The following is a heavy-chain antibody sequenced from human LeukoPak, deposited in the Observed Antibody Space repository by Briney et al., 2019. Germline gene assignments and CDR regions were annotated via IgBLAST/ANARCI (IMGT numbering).Heavy chain of an antibody. Sequence: SGGSLRLSCAASGFTFSSYAMSWVRQAPGKGLEWVSAISGSGGSTYYADSVKGRFTISRDNSKNTLYLQMNSLRAEDTAVYYCAKPLTSAVVGDAFDIWGQGTMVTVSS. J-gene: IGHJ3*02. CDR3: AKPLTSAVVGDAFDI. CDR1: GFTFSSYA. D-gene: IGHD6-19*01. V-gene: IGHV3-23*01. CDR2: ISGSGGST.